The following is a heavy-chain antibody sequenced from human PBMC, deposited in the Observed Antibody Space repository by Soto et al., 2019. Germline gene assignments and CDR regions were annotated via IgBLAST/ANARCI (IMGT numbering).Heavy chain of an antibody. D-gene: IGHD5-12*01. CDR3: ARSKDSGYDSNAQNWFDP. V-gene: IGHV2-26*01. CDR2: IFSNDEK. CDR1: GFSLSNARMG. Sequence: GSGPTLVNPTETLTLTCTVSGFSLSNARMGVSWIRQPPGKALEWLAHIFSNDEKSYSTSLKSRLTISKDTSKSQVVLTMTNMDPVDTATYYCARSKDSGYDSNAQNWFDPWGQGTLVTVSS. J-gene: IGHJ5*02.